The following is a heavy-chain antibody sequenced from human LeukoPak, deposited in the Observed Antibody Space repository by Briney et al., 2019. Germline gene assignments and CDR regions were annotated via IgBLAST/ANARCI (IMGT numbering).Heavy chain of an antibody. CDR3: ARGGYDILTGYYIGLDY. CDR1: GGSISSGSYY. D-gene: IGHD3-9*01. V-gene: IGHV4-61*02. Sequence: SETLSLTCTVSGGSISSGSYYWSWIRQPAGKGLEWIGRIYTSGSTNYNPSLKSRVTISVDTSKNQFSLKLSSVTAADTAVYYCARGGYDILTGYYIGLDYWGQGTLVTVSS. J-gene: IGHJ4*02. CDR2: IYTSGST.